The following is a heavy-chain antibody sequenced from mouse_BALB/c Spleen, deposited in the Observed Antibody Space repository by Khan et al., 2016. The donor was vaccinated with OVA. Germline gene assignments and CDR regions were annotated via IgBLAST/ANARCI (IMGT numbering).Heavy chain of an antibody. CDR2: VSRGSATI. CDR1: GFTFSSFG. J-gene: IGHJ1*01. V-gene: IGHV5-17*02. Sequence: EVELVESGGGLVQPGGSRKLSCAASGFTFSSFGMHWVRQAPEKGLEWVAYVSRGSATIYYADTVKGRFTISRDNPKNTLFLHMTSLRSEDTAMYDCTRSMISTWYFDVWGAGTTVTVSS. CDR3: TRSMISTWYFDV. D-gene: IGHD2-4*01.